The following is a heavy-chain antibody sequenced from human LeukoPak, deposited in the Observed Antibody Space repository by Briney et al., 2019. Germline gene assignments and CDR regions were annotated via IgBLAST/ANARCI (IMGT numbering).Heavy chain of an antibody. V-gene: IGHV4-59*01. D-gene: IGHD3-10*01. CDR2: IYYSGST. CDR3: ARSGGYYGSGSYYS. Sequence: SETLSLTCTVSGGSISSYYWSWLRQPPGKGLEWIGYIYYSGSTNYNPSLKSRVTISVDTSKNQFSLKLSSVTAADTAVYYCARSGGYYGSGSYYSWGQGTLVTVSS. CDR1: GGSISSYY. J-gene: IGHJ5*02.